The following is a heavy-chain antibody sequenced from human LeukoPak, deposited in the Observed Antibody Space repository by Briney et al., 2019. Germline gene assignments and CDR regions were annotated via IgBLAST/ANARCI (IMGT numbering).Heavy chain of an antibody. J-gene: IGHJ6*03. CDR2: IIPMFCTV. CDR3: ARVISIEQPPYFYYMDV. D-gene: IGHD6-6*01. V-gene: IGHV1-69*01. CDR1: GDTLSSHG. Sequence: SVKVSCKASGDTLSSHGFSWVRQAPGQRLEWMGGIIPMFCTVNYAQNFQGRVTITADESTSTAYMDLSSLRSEDTAVYYCARVISIEQPPYFYYMDVWGKGTTVTVSS.